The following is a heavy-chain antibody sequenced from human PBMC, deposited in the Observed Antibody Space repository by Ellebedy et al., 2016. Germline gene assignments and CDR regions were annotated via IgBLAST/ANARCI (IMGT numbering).Heavy chain of an antibody. Sequence: SETLSLTCTVSGGSISSSSYYWGWIRQPPGKGLEWIGEINHSGSTNYNPSLKSRVTISVDTSKNQFSLKLSSVTAADTAVYYCARADTAMVRGLDYWGQGTLVTVSS. D-gene: IGHD5-18*01. CDR1: GGSISSSSYY. V-gene: IGHV4-39*07. CDR2: INHSGST. J-gene: IGHJ4*02. CDR3: ARADTAMVRGLDY.